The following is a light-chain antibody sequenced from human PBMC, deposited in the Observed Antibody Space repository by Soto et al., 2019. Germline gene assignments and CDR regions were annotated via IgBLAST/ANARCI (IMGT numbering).Light chain of an antibody. Sequence: QSVLTQPASVSGSPGQSITISCTGTSSDDGSYNLVSWYQQHPGKAPKLMIYEGSKRPSGVSNRFSGSKSGNTASLTISGLQAEDEADYYCCSYAGSSAVFGGGTQLTVL. CDR2: EGS. V-gene: IGLV2-23*01. J-gene: IGLJ7*01. CDR1: SSDDGSYNL. CDR3: CSYAGSSAV.